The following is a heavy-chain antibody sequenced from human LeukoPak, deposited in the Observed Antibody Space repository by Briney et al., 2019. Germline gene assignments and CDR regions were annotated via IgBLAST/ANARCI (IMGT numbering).Heavy chain of an antibody. J-gene: IGHJ4*02. V-gene: IGHV3-48*03. D-gene: IGHD4-17*01. CDR3: ARQSGTMVTTRFDY. CDR2: ISSSGSTI. CDR1: GFTFSSYE. Sequence: GGSLRLSCAASGFTFSSYEMNWVRQAPGKGLEWVSYISSSGSTIYYADSVKGRFTISRDNAKNSLYLQMNSLRAEDTAIYYCARQSGTMVTTRFDYWGQGTLVTVSS.